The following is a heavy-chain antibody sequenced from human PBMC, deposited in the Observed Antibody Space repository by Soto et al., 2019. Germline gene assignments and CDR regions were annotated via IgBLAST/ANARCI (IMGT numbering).Heavy chain of an antibody. CDR1: GFTFSSYA. CDR2: ISGSGGST. Sequence: VQLLESGGGLVQPGGSLRLSCAASGFTFSSYAMSWVRQAPGKGLEWVSAISGSGGSTYYADSVKGRFTISRDNSKNTLYLQMNSLRAEDTAVYYCAKDGTIYCSGGSCYGDYFDYWGQGTLVTVSS. V-gene: IGHV3-23*01. CDR3: AKDGTIYCSGGSCYGDYFDY. J-gene: IGHJ4*02. D-gene: IGHD2-15*01.